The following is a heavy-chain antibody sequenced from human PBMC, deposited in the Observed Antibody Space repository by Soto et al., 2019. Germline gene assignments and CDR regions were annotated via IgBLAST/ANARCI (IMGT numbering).Heavy chain of an antibody. D-gene: IGHD3-10*01. CDR2: IIPIFGTA. Sequence: QVQLVQSGAGVKKPGSSVKVSCKASGGTFSSYAISWVRQAPGQGLEWMGGIIPIFGTANYAQKFQGRVTITADESMSTAYMELSSLRSEDTAVYYCARADITMVRGVPAGFDPWGQGTLVTVSS. CDR3: ARADITMVRGVPAGFDP. CDR1: GGTFSSYA. J-gene: IGHJ5*02. V-gene: IGHV1-69*01.